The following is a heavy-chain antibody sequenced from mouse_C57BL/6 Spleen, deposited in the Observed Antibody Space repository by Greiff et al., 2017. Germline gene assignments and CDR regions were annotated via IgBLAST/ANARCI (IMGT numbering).Heavy chain of an antibody. J-gene: IGHJ1*03. D-gene: IGHD1-1*01. Sequence: QVQLQQSDAELVKPGASVKISCKVSGYTFTDHTIHWMKQRPEQGLEWIGYIYPRDGSTKYNEKFKGKATLTADKSSSTAYMQLNSLTSEDSSVYCCARDRQYYGSSYGGYFDVWGTGTTVTVSS. CDR1: GYTFTDHT. CDR2: IYPRDGST. CDR3: ARDRQYYGSSYGGYFDV. V-gene: IGHV1-78*01.